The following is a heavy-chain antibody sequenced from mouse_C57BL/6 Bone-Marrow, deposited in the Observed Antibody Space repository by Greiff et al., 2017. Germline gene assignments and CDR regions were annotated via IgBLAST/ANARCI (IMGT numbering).Heavy chain of an antibody. Sequence: VQLKESGAELVRPGASVKLSCTASGFNIKDDYMHWVKPRPEQGLEWIGWIDPENGDTEYASKFQGKATITADTSSNTAYLQLSSLTSEDTAVYYCTTSDYAWFAYWGQGTLVTVSA. V-gene: IGHV14-4*01. CDR3: TTSDYAWFAY. J-gene: IGHJ3*01. CDR2: IDPENGDT. CDR1: GFNIKDDY. D-gene: IGHD2-4*01.